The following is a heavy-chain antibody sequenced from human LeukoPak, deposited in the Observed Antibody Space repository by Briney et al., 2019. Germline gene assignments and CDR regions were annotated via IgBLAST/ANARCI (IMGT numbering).Heavy chain of an antibody. J-gene: IGHJ6*03. CDR2: ISSSSSYI. Sequence: SGGSLRLSCAASGFTFSSYSMNWVRQAPGKGLEWVSSISSSSSYIYYADSVKGRFTISRDNAKNSLYLQMNSLRAEDTAVYYCGRGGDGGDYDILTGYYMDVWGKGTMVTVSS. V-gene: IGHV3-21*01. D-gene: IGHD3-9*01. CDR3: GRGGDGGDYDILTGYYMDV. CDR1: GFTFSSYS.